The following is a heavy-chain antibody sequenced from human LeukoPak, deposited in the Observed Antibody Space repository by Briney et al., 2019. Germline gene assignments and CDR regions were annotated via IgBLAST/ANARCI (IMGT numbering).Heavy chain of an antibody. CDR2: ISSSGSTI. V-gene: IGHV3-11*01. J-gene: IGHJ4*02. CDR1: GFTFSDYY. Sequence: GGSLRLSCAASGFTFSDYYMSWIRQAPGKGLEWVSYISSSGSTIYYADSVKGRFTISRDNAKNSLYLQMNSLRAEDTAVYYCARDLKTYYYDSSGYEGMVMGYRGQGTLVTVSS. D-gene: IGHD3-22*01. CDR3: ARDLKTYYYDSSGYEGMVMGY.